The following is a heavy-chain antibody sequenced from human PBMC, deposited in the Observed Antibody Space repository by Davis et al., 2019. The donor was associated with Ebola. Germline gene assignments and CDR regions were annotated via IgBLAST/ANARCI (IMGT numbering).Heavy chain of an antibody. CDR1: GFTFYNYA. CDR3: VKDFGYGMDV. D-gene: IGHD3-3*01. Sequence: PGGSLRLSCAASGFTFYNYAMSWVRQAPGKGLEWVSAITSSGGSTYYADSVKGRFTVSRDNSRNIVHLQLNSLRAEDTAVYYCVKDFGYGMDVWGQGTTVTVSS. V-gene: IGHV3-23*01. J-gene: IGHJ6*02. CDR2: ITSSGGST.